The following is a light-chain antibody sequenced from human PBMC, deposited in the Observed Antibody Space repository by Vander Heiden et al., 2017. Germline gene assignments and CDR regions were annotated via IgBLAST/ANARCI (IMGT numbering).Light chain of an antibody. Sequence: DIQISQSPSTMSASVGDRATITCRASQSINTWLAWYQQKPGKAPKFLIYDASYLKSGVPSRFSGSGSGTEFTLTISSLQPDDFATYYCQQYNSSSWTFGQGTKVDIK. V-gene: IGKV1-5*01. CDR3: QQYNSSSWT. CDR2: DAS. CDR1: QSINTW. J-gene: IGKJ1*01.